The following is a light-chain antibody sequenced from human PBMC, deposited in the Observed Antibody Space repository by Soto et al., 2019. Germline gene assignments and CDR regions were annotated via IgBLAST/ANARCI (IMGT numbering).Light chain of an antibody. CDR2: GAS. V-gene: IGKV3-20*01. CDR1: QSVSSSY. J-gene: IGKJ1*01. CDR3: QQYGSSPTWT. Sequence: EIFLTHAPGTLSLSPGERATLSCRASQSVSSSYLAWYQQKPGQAPRLLIYGASSRATGIPDRFSGSGSGTDFTLTISRLEPEDFAVYYCQQYGSSPTWTFGQGTKVDIK.